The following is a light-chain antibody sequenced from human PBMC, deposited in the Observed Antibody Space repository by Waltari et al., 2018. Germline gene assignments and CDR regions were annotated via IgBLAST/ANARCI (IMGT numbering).Light chain of an antibody. J-gene: IGKJ4*02. Sequence: DIKMTQSPSSLSASVGDRVTFTCRASPDIHNYLAWYQEKPGKVPKLLIYGASTLQSGVPSRFSGSGSGTVFTLTIRTLQPEDVATYYCQNYNSAPLTFGGGTKVEIK. CDR2: GAS. V-gene: IGKV1-27*01. CDR1: PDIHNY. CDR3: QNYNSAPLT.